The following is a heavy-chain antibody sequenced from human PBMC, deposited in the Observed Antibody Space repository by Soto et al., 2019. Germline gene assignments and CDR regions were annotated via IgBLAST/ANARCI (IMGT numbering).Heavy chain of an antibody. CDR1: GGSISSSSYY. J-gene: IGHJ4*02. CDR3: ARHGASLSYYDFWSGYYAFDY. Sequence: SETLSLTCTVSGGSISSSSYYWGWIRQPPGKGLEWIGSIYYSGSTYYNPSLKSRVTISVDTSKNQFSLKLSSVTAADTAVYYCARHGASLSYYDFWSGYYAFDYWGQGTLVTVSS. V-gene: IGHV4-39*01. D-gene: IGHD3-3*01. CDR2: IYYSGST.